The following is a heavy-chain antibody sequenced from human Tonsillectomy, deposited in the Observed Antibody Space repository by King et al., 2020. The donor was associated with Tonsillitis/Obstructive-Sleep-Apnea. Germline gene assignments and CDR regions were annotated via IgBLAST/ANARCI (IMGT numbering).Heavy chain of an antibody. CDR2: IYYSGTT. D-gene: IGHD3-3*01. J-gene: IGHJ5*02. V-gene: IGHV4-39*01. CDR1: GGSISSTSYY. CDR3: ARSGYHFWGGYPADWFRP. Sequence: QLQESGPGLVKPSETLSLTCTVSGGSISSTSYYWGWIRQPPGKGLEWIGTIYYSGTTYYNPSLKSRVTISVDTSKNQFSLKLSSVTAADTACYSCARSGYHFWGGYPADWFRPWGQGTPVTVSS.